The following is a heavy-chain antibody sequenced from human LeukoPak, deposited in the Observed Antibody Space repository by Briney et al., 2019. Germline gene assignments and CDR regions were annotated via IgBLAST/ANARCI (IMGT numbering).Heavy chain of an antibody. CDR2: IRYDGSNK. CDR3: AKESGEPYYFDY. Sequence: PGGSLRLSCAASGFTFSSYGMHWVRQAPGKGLEWVAFIRYDGSNKYYADYVKGRFTISRDNSKNTLYLQMNSLRAEDTAVYYCAKESGEPYYFDYWGQGTLVTVSS. V-gene: IGHV3-30*02. J-gene: IGHJ4*02. CDR1: GFTFSSYG. D-gene: IGHD1-26*01.